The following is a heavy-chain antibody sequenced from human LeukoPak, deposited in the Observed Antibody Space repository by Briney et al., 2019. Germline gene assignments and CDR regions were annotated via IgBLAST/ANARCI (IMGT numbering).Heavy chain of an antibody. J-gene: IGHJ4*02. CDR2: INHSGST. CDR1: GGSFSGYY. CDR3: ARGRWDDVVVVAATHHLFDY. V-gene: IGHV4-34*01. D-gene: IGHD2-15*01. Sequence: SETLSLTCAVYGGSFSGYYWSWIRQPPGKGLEWIGEINHSGSTNYNPSLKSRVTISVDTSKNQFSLKLSSVTAADTAVYYCARGRWDDVVVVAATHHLFDYWGQGTLVTVSS.